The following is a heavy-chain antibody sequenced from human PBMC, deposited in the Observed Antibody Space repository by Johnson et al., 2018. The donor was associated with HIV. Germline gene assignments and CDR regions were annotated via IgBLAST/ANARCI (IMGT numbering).Heavy chain of an antibody. Sequence: VQLVESGGGVVQPGRSLRLSCAASGFTFSSYWMHWVRQAPGKGLVWVSRINSDGSSTNYADSVKGRFTISRDNAKNTLYLQMNNLKAEDTALYYCTTRLNSGTYWGNYDFDVWGQGTMVTVSS. V-gene: IGHV3-74*02. CDR1: GFTFSSYW. J-gene: IGHJ3*01. CDR3: TTRLNSGTYWGNYDFDV. CDR2: INSDGSST. D-gene: IGHD1-26*01.